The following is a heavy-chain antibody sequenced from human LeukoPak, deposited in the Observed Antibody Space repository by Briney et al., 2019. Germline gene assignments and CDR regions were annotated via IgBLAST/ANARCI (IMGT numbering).Heavy chain of an antibody. Sequence: ASVKVSCKASGYTFTSYDINWVRQATGQGLEWMGWMNPNSGNTGYAQKFQGRVTMTRNTSISTAYMELSSLRSEDTAVYYCACTIFGVVTQFDYWGQGTLVTVSS. CDR2: MNPNSGNT. V-gene: IGHV1-8*01. D-gene: IGHD3-3*01. CDR3: ACTIFGVVTQFDY. J-gene: IGHJ4*02. CDR1: GYTFTSYD.